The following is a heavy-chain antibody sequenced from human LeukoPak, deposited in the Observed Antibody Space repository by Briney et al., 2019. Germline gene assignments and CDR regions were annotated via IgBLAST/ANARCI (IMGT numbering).Heavy chain of an antibody. J-gene: IGHJ4*02. D-gene: IGHD6-13*01. CDR3: MRGGGNSWFDY. CDR2: INPNSGDT. V-gene: IGHV1-2*06. Sequence: ASVHVSCKSSGYTFTRHYFHWVRQPPAQGLNWMGRINPNSGDTNFAQKFQGRVTMTRATSISTVYMELTSLRSDDTALYYCMRGGGNSWFDYWGQGTLVSVSS. CDR1: GYTFTRHY.